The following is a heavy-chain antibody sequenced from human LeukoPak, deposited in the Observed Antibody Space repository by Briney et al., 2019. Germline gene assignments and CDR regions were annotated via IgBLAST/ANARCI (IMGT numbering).Heavy chain of an antibody. Sequence: PGRSLRLSCAASGFTFNSYAMHRVRQAPGKGLEWVAVISYDGSNKYYADSVKGRFTISRDNSKNTLYLQMNSLRAEDTAVYYCARDWLYYYGSGSYEDYYYGMDVWGKGTTVTVSS. D-gene: IGHD3-10*01. CDR3: ARDWLYYYGSGSYEDYYYGMDV. J-gene: IGHJ6*04. V-gene: IGHV3-30*04. CDR2: ISYDGSNK. CDR1: GFTFNSYA.